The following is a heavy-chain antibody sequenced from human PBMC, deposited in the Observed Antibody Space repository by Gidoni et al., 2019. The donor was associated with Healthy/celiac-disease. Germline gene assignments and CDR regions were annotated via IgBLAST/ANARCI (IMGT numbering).Heavy chain of an antibody. J-gene: IGHJ4*02. Sequence: EVQLLESGGGLVPPGGSLRLSCAASGFTFSNYAMTWVRQDPGKGLEWVSGISGSGGRTNYADSVKGRFTISRDNSKNTLYLQMNSLRAEDTAVYYCAKYARELEYWGQGTLVTVSS. V-gene: IGHV3-23*01. CDR2: ISGSGGRT. CDR3: AKYARELEY. CDR1: GFTFSNYA.